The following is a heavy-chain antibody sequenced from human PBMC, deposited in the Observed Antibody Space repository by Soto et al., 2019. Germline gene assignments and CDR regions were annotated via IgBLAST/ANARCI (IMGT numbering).Heavy chain of an antibody. CDR1: GFTFSSYA. CDR2: ISGSGDFT. Sequence: EVQLLESGGGLLQPGGSLRLSCAASGFTFSSYAMSWVRQAPGKGLEWVSVISGSGDFTFYADSVKGRFTISRDNSKNTLYLQMNTLRAEDTAVYDCAKTQNYILDYWGQGTLVTVSS. CDR3: AKTQNYILDY. D-gene: IGHD1-7*01. V-gene: IGHV3-23*01. J-gene: IGHJ4*02.